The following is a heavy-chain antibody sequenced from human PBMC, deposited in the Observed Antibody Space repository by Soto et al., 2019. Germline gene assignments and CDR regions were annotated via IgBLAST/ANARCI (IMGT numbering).Heavy chain of an antibody. Sequence: PGGSLRLSCAASGFTFSNSDMNWVHQAPGKGLEWVSGVSWNGSRTHYADSVKGRFIISRDNSRNTLYLQTNSLRAEDTAVYYWSCTMVRGVILPWVPLYYYYGMDVWGQGTTVTVSS. CDR1: GFTFSNSD. D-gene: IGHD3-10*01. J-gene: IGHJ6*02. V-gene: IGHV3-35*01. CDR3: SCTMVRGVILPWVPLYYYYGMDV. CDR2: VSWNGSRT.